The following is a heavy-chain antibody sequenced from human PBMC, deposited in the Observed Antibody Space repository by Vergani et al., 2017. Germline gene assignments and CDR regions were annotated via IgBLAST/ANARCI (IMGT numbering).Heavy chain of an antibody. CDR1: GSSISSYY. J-gene: IGHJ5*02. V-gene: IGHV4-4*07. Sequence: QVQLQESGPGLVKPSETLSLTCTVSGSSISSYYWSWIRQPAGKGLEWIGRIYTSGSTNYNPSLKSRVTMSVDTSKNQFSLKLSSVTAADTAVYYCARGRSALSSFIVGTTTTGGFDPWGQGTLVTVSS. CDR3: ARGRSALSSFIVGTTTTGGFDP. D-gene: IGHD1-26*01. CDR2: IYTSGST.